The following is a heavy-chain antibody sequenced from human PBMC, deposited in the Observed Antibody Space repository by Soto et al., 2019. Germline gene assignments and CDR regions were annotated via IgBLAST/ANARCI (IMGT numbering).Heavy chain of an antibody. CDR2: ISGSGGTT. CDR1: GFTFRTYA. Sequence: GGSLRLSCAASGFTFRTYARSWVRQAPGKGLEWVSIISGSGGTTYYADSVKGRFTISRDNSNNTLYLHMNSLRAEDTAVYFCARVGHDYIWGTYRYTTFDPWGQGTLVTVSS. J-gene: IGHJ5*02. CDR3: ARVGHDYIWGTYRYTTFDP. D-gene: IGHD3-16*02. V-gene: IGHV3-23*01.